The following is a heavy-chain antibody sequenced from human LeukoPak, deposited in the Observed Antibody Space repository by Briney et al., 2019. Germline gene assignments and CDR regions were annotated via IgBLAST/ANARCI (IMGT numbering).Heavy chain of an antibody. D-gene: IGHD2-15*01. CDR1: GFTFSDYY. V-gene: IGHV3-7*01. CDR2: IKQDGSAK. Sequence: PGGSLRLSCAASGFTFSDYYMSWIRQAPGKGLEWVANIKQDGSAKYYVNSVKGRFTISRDNAKNSLYLQMNSLRAEDTAVYYCARDLVGGDYWGQGTLVTVSS. J-gene: IGHJ4*02. CDR3: ARDLVGGDY.